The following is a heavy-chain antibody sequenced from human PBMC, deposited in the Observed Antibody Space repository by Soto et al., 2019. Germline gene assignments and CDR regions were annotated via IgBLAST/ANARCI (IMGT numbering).Heavy chain of an antibody. Sequence: QVQLQESGPGLVKPSETLSLTCTVSGGSISSYYWSWIRQPPGKGLEWIGYIYYSGSTNYNPSLKSRVTISVDTSENQFSLKLSSVTAADTAVYYCARSGGGYENDYWGQGTLVTVSS. V-gene: IGHV4-59*01. CDR1: GGSISSYY. CDR3: ARSGGGYENDY. D-gene: IGHD5-12*01. CDR2: IYYSGST. J-gene: IGHJ4*02.